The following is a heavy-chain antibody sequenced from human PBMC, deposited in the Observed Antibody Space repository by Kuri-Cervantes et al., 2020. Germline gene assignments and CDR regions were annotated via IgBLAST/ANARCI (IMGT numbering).Heavy chain of an antibody. CDR1: GFTFSNYG. CDR2: ISYDESNI. Sequence: GGSLRLSCAASGFTFSNYGMHWVRQAPDKGLEWVAVISYDESNIYYADSVKGRFTISRDNSENTLYLQMNSLRAEDTAVYYCARSRPSSCFDYWGQGTLVTVSS. CDR3: ARSRPSSCFDY. J-gene: IGHJ4*02. V-gene: IGHV3-30*03. D-gene: IGHD6-13*01.